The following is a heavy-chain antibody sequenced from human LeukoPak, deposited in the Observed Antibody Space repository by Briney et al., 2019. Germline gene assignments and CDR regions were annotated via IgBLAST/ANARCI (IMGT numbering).Heavy chain of an antibody. CDR3: ARDHCSGGSCYRDYYYYYMDV. CDR1: GGSISSGSYY. CDR2: IYTSGST. V-gene: IGHV4-61*02. J-gene: IGHJ6*03. Sequence: SETLSPTCTVSGGSISSGSYYWSWIRQPAGKGLEWIGRIYTSGSTNYNPSLKSRVTISVDTSKNQFSLKLSSVTAADTAVYYCARDHCSGGSCYRDYYYYYMDVWGKGTTVTVSS. D-gene: IGHD2-15*01.